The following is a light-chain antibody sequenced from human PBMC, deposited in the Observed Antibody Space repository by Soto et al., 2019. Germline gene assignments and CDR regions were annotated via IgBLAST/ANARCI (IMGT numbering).Light chain of an antibody. V-gene: IGKV1-5*01. CDR3: QQYNSYLFT. CDR1: QSISSW. Sequence: DIQMTQSPSTLSASVGDRVTITCRASQSISSWLAWYQQKPGKAHKLLIYDASSLESGVPSRFSGSGSGTEFPLTISSLQPDDFATYYCQQYNSYLFTFGPGTKVDIK. J-gene: IGKJ3*01. CDR2: DAS.